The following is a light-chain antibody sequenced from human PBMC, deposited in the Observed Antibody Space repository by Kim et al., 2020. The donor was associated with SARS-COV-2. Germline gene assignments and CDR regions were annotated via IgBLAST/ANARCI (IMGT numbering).Light chain of an antibody. V-gene: IGKV3-11*01. J-gene: IGKJ4*01. CDR1: QSISSS. CDR2: DAA. CDR3: LQRSAWPLT. Sequence: LSPGGRATPSCRARQSISSSLAWYQQKPGEAPRRLICDAANRATGIPARFSGSGSGTDFTLTISSLEPEDFAVYYCLQRSAWPLTFGGGTTVEIK.